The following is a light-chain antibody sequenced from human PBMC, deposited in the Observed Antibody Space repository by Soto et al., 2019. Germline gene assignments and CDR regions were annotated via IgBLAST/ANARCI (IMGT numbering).Light chain of an antibody. V-gene: IGLV1-51*01. CDR3: GSWDSSLSAYV. Sequence: QSVLTQPPSVSGVPGQRVTISCTGSQSSTRKSTNIGGNSVSWYQQLPGTAPKLLIYDDNKRPSGIPDRFSGSKSGTSATLGITGFQTGDEADYYCGSWDSSLSAYVFGTGTKVTVL. J-gene: IGLJ1*01. CDR2: DDN. CDR1: QSSTRKSTNIGGNS.